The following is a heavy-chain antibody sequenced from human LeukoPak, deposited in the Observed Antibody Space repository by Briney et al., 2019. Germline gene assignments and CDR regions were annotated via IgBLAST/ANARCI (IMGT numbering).Heavy chain of an antibody. J-gene: IGHJ4*02. CDR2: ISGSGGTT. D-gene: IGHD6-13*01. Sequence: PGGSLRLSCAASGITLTSYAMDWVRHAPGRGLEWVSTISGSGGTTYYADSAKGRFTSSRENSKNTLYLQMNSLGAEDTAVYYCAKARNSNFDYWGQGTLVTVS. CDR1: GITLTSYA. V-gene: IGHV3-23*01. CDR3: AKARNSNFDY.